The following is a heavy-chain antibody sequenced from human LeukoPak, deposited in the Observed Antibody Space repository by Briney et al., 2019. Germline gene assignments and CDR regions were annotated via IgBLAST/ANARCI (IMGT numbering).Heavy chain of an antibody. Sequence: GGSLRLSCTDSGFTFGDYSMTWFRQAPGKGLEWVSFIRNKASGGTTEHAASVRGRFTTSRDDSKSIAYLQMNSLKTEDTALYYCTRDRIMTDFWGQGTLVTVSS. V-gene: IGHV3-49*03. CDR1: GFTFGDYS. J-gene: IGHJ4*02. CDR2: IRNKASGGTT. D-gene: IGHD2-15*01. CDR3: TRDRIMTDF.